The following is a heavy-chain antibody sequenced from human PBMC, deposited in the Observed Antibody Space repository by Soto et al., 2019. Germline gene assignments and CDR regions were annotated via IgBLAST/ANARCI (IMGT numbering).Heavy chain of an antibody. CDR3: ASEYGDYVDY. Sequence: SETLSLTCTVSGGSISSGDYYWSWIRQPPGKGLEWIGYIYYSGSTYYNPSLKSRVTISVDTSTNQFSLNLSSVTAEDTAVYYCASEYGDYVDYWGQGTLVSVS. J-gene: IGHJ4*02. CDR2: IYYSGST. D-gene: IGHD4-17*01. V-gene: IGHV4-30-4*02. CDR1: GGSISSGDYY.